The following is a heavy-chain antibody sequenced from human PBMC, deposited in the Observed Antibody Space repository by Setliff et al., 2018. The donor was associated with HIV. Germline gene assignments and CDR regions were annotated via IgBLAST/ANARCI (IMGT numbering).Heavy chain of an antibody. CDR1: GFTFSSYW. CDR2: IKQDGSEK. CDR3: ARVRGVDGSYYIGY. Sequence: GGSLRLSCAASGFTFSSYWMSWVRQAPGKGLEWVANIKQDGSEKYYVDSVKGRFTISRDNAKNSLYLQMNSLRAEDTAVYYCARVRGVDGSYYIGYWGQGTLVTVSS. D-gene: IGHD1-26*01. V-gene: IGHV3-7*03. J-gene: IGHJ4*02.